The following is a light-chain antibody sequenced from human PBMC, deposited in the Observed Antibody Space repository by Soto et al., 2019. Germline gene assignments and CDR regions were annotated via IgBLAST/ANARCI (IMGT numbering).Light chain of an antibody. CDR2: AAS. CDR1: QTIIRY. CDR3: QPSYRTRAT. V-gene: IGKV1-39*01. J-gene: IGKJ3*01. Sequence: DIQMTQSPSSLSASVGDRVTITCRASQTIIRYLNWYQQKPGRAPNLLIYAASSLQSGVPSRFSGRGSGTEFTLTISSLQPEDFEKNYCQPSYRTRATFGPRIKVEIK.